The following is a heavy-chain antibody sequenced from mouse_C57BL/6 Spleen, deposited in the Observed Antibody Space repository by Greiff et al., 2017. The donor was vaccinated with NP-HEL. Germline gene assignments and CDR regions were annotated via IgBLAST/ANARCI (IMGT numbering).Heavy chain of an antibody. J-gene: IGHJ2*01. CDR1: GYTFTSYW. V-gene: IGHV1-61*01. CDR3: ARGGIYDGYLFDY. Sequence: QVQLQQSGAELVRPGSSVKLSCKASGYTFTSYWMDWVKQRPGQGLEWIGNIYPSDSETHYNQKFKDKATLTVDKSSSTAYMQLSSLTSEDSAVYYCARGGIYDGYLFDYWGQGTTLTVSS. D-gene: IGHD2-3*01. CDR2: IYPSDSET.